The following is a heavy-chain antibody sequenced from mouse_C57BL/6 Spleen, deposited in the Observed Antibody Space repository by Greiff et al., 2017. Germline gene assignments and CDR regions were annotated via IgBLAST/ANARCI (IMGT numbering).Heavy chain of an antibody. Sequence: VHLVESGPGLVQPSQSLSITCTVSGFSLTSYGVHWVRQSPGKGLEWLGVIWRGGSTDYNAAFMSRLSITKDNSKSQVFFKMNSLQADDTAIYYCAKNEKIHYYAMDYWGQGTSVTVSS. V-gene: IGHV2-5*01. CDR2: IWRGGST. CDR1: GFSLTSYG. J-gene: IGHJ4*01. CDR3: AKNEKIHYYAMDY.